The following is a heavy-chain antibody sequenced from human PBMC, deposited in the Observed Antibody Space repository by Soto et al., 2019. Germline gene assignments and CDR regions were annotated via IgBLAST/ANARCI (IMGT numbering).Heavy chain of an antibody. V-gene: IGHV3-11*01. CDR3: TRGCRLEDF. J-gene: IGHJ4*02. D-gene: IGHD2-15*01. CDR1: GFSVMEYY. CDR2: IKPGGDVI. Sequence: GGSLRLSCADSGFSVMEYYMTWDRHAPGKGLDLLSYIKPGGDVIKYADSVKGPFTISSDNAKKSMNLHMNNLRAEDTVVYYCTRGCRLEDFWGQGTMVTASS.